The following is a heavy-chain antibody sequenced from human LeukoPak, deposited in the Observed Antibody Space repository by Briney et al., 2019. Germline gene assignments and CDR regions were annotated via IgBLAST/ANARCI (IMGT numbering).Heavy chain of an antibody. Sequence: SETLSLTCTVSGGSISSYYWSWIRQSPGKGLEWIGYIFYSGSTNYNPSLKSRVTTSVDTSKNQFSLRLTSVTAADTAVYYCARDLIVPPYNWFDPWGQGTLVTVSS. CDR2: IFYSGST. V-gene: IGHV4-59*12. CDR3: ARDLIVPPYNWFDP. D-gene: IGHD2/OR15-2a*01. CDR1: GGSISSYY. J-gene: IGHJ5*02.